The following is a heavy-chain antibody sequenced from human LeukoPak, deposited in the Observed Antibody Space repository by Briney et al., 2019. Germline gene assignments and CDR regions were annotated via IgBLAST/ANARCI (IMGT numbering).Heavy chain of an antibody. V-gene: IGHV1-24*01. CDR1: GYTLTELS. CDR2: LDPEDGET. CDR3: ATGHDSSGYGSFDY. D-gene: IGHD3-22*01. J-gene: IGHJ4*02. Sequence: ASVKVSCKVSGYTLTELSMHWVRQAPGKGLEWMGGLDPEDGETIYAQKFQGRVTMTEDTSTDTAYMELSSLRSEDTAVYYCATGHDSSGYGSFDYWGQGTLVTVSS.